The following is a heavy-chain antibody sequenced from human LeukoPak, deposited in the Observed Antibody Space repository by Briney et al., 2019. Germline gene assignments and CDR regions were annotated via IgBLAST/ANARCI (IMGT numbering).Heavy chain of an antibody. V-gene: IGHV1-2*02. CDR1: GYTFTGYY. D-gene: IGHD3-22*01. CDR2: INPKRGDT. J-gene: IGHJ4*02. CDR3: VRDIAGSEYDNSGDY. Sequence: GASLKVSCKASGYTFTGYYIHWVRQAPGQGLEWMGWINPKRGDTDYAQRFQGRITTARDTSMSTAFMELYSLTSDDTAVYYCVRDIAGSEYDNSGDYWGQGTLVTVS.